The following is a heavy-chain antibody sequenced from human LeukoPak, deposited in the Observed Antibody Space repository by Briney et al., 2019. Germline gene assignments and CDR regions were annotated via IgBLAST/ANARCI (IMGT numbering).Heavy chain of an antibody. Sequence: PGGSLRLSCAASGLTFITYTMHWVRQAPGKGLEWVAVISYDGSNKYYADSVKGRFTVSRDNSKSTVFLQINSLRAEDTAVYHCARDKDDCTGTSCYNFDYWGQGTLVTVSS. V-gene: IGHV3-30*04. CDR1: GLTFITYT. D-gene: IGHD2-15*01. CDR3: ARDKDDCTGTSCYNFDY. CDR2: ISYDGSNK. J-gene: IGHJ4*02.